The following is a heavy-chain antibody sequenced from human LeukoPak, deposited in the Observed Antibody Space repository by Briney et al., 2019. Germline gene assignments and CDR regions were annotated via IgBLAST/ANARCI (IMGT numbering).Heavy chain of an antibody. D-gene: IGHD3-9*01. J-gene: IGHJ4*02. CDR1: GYTFTSYA. V-gene: IGHV1-3*01. CDR2: INAGNGNT. CDR3: ASSPTVLRYFDWLSPLGY. Sequence: ASVKVSCKASGYTFTSYAMHGVRQAPGQRLEWMGWINAGNGNTKYSQKFQGRVTITRDTSASTAYMELRSLRSEDTAVYYCASSPTVLRYFDWLSPLGYWGQGTLVTVSS.